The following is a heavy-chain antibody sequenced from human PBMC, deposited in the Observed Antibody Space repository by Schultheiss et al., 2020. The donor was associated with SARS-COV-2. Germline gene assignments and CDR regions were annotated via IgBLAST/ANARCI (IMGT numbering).Heavy chain of an antibody. Sequence: GGSLRLSCAASGFTFSDYYMSWIRQAPGKGLEWVSYISSSGSTIYYADSVKGRFTMSRDNAKNTLYLQMNSLRAEDTAVYYCTVADIVATIRSDYWGQGTLVTVSS. CDR1: GFTFSDYY. CDR3: TVADIVATIRSDY. J-gene: IGHJ4*02. CDR2: ISSSGSTI. D-gene: IGHD5-12*01. V-gene: IGHV3-11*04.